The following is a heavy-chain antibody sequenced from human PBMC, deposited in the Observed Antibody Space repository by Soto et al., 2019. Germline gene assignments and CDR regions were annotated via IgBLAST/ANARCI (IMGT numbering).Heavy chain of an antibody. CDR3: AKRRGAGGHFDY. D-gene: IGHD2-15*01. CDR2: IYYSGST. CDR1: GGSVSSGSYY. Sequence: ETLSLTCTVSGGSVSSGSYYWSWIRQPPGKGLEWIGYIYYSGSTNYNPSLKSRVTISVDTSKNQFSLKLSSVTAADTAVYYCAKRRGAGGHFDYWGQGALGTVSS. V-gene: IGHV4-61*01. J-gene: IGHJ4*02.